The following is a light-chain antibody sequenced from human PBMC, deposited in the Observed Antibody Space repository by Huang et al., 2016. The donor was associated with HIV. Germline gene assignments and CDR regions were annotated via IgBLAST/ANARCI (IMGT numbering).Light chain of an antibody. CDR1: QSVGVY. CDR2: EAS. CDR3: QQRTKWPPVLT. J-gene: IGKJ4*01. V-gene: IGKV3-11*01. Sequence: EIVLTQSPATLSLSPGDRATISCRASQSVGVYLAWYQQKPGQAPRLLIFEASNRATGIPDRFSGSGSGTDFTLTIDSLQPDDFAIYYCQQRTKWPPVLTFGGGTRVEIK.